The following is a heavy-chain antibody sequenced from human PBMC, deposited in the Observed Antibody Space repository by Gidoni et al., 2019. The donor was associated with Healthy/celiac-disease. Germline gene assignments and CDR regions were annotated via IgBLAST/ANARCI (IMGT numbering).Heavy chain of an antibody. D-gene: IGHD6-19*01. CDR2: IGTAGDT. V-gene: IGHV3-13*01. CDR3: ARGGPIAVAGAFDY. Sequence: EVQLVESGGGLVQPGGSLRLSCAASGFPFSSYDMHWVRQATGKGLEWVSAIGTAGDTYYPGSVKGRFTISRENAKNSLYLQMNSLRAGDTAVYYCARGGPIAVAGAFDYWGQGTLVTVSS. CDR1: GFPFSSYD. J-gene: IGHJ4*02.